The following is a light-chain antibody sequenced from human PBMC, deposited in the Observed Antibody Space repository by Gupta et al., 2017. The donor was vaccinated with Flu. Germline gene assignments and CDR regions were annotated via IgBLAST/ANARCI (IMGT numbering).Light chain of an antibody. V-gene: IGKV1-9*01. J-gene: IGKJ2*02. CDR3: QQLNSLPRT. CDR1: KDISSH. Sequence: GDRVTITCRASKDISSHLAWYQQKPGKAPEVLIYAASTLQSGVPSRFSGSGSGTEFTLTISSLQREDFASYYCQQLNSLPRTFGQGTKLEIK. CDR2: AAS.